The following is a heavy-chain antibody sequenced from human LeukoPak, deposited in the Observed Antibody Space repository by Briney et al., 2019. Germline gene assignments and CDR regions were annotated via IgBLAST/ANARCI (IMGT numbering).Heavy chain of an antibody. V-gene: IGHV3-30*18. D-gene: IGHD7-27*01. CDR2: ILYDGSNK. Sequence: GRSLRLSCAASGFTFSSYGMHWVRQAPGKGLEWVAVILYDGSNKYYADSVKGRFTISRDNSKNTLYRQMNSLRAEDTAVYYCAKGTGYDYWGQGTLVTVSS. CDR3: AKGTGYDY. J-gene: IGHJ4*02. CDR1: GFTFSSYG.